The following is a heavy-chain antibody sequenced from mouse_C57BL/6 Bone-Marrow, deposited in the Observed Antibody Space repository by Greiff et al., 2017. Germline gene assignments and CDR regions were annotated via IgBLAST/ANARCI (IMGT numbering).Heavy chain of an antibody. Sequence: VQLQQSGPELVKPGASVKISCKASGYTFTDYYMNWVKQSHGKSLEWIGDINPNNGGTSYNQKFKGKATLTVDKSSSTAYMELRSLTSEDSAVYYCASRAISWFAYWGQGTLVTVSA. CDR1: GYTFTDYY. J-gene: IGHJ3*01. CDR3: ASRAISWFAY. D-gene: IGHD3-3*01. V-gene: IGHV1-26*01. CDR2: INPNNGGT.